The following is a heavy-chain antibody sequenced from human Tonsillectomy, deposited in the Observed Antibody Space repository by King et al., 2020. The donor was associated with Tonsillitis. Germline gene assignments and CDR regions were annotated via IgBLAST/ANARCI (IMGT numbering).Heavy chain of an antibody. D-gene: IGHD6-13*01. V-gene: IGHV4-59*01. J-gene: IGHJ5*02. CDR3: ARDQYVDSWNWFDP. CDR2: IYYSGFT. Sequence: QLQESGPGLVKPSETLSLTCTVSGGSISTYYWSWIRQPPGKGLEWIGYIYYSGFTNYNPSLKNRVAISVDTSKNQFSLKLSSVTAADTAMYYLARDQYVDSWNWFDPWGRGILVTVSS. CDR1: GGSISTYY.